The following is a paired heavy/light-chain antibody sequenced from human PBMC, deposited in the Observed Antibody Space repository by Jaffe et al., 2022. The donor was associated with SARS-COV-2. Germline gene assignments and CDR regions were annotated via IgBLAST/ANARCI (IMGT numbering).Light chain of an antibody. V-gene: IGKV4-1*01. J-gene: IGKJ2*01. CDR2: WAS. CDR1: QSVLSSSFNKSY. Sequence: DIVMTQSPDSLPVSLGERATINCKSSQSVLSSSFNKSYLAWYHQKPGQPPKLLIYWASTRESGVPDRFGGSGSGTDFTLTINNLQAEDVAVYYCQQYYSTPFTFGQGTKLEIK. CDR3: QQYYSTPFT.
Heavy chain of an antibody. J-gene: IGHJ4*02. CDR3: AKDADSSGSLYYFDY. D-gene: IGHD3-22*01. Sequence: EVQLVESGGGLVQPGRSLRLSCAASGFTFDDYAMHWVRQAPGKGLEWVSGISWNSNKIAYADSVKGRFTISRDNAKNSLYLQMNSLRPEDTAFYYCAKDADSSGSLYYFDYWGQGTLVSVSS. V-gene: IGHV3-9*01. CDR1: GFTFDDYA. CDR2: ISWNSNKI.